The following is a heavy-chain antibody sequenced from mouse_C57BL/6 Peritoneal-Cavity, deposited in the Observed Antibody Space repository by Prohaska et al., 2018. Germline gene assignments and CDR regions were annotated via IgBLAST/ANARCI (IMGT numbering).Heavy chain of an antibody. J-gene: IGHJ2*01. CDR1: GFTFTDYY. V-gene: IGHV7-3*01. D-gene: IGHD1-1*01. CDR2: IRNKANGNTT. Sequence: EVKLVESGGGLVQPGGSLSLSCAASGFTFTDYYMSWVSQPPGKSLEWLGFIRNKANGNTTEYSASVNGRFTISRDNSQSILYLQMNALRAEDSATYYCARSTVVFDYWGQGTTLTVSS. CDR3: ARSTVVFDY.